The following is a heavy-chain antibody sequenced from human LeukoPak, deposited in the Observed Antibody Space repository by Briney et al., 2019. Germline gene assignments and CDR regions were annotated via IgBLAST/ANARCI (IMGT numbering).Heavy chain of an antibody. Sequence: ASVKVSCKASGYIFTTYFIHWVRQAPGQGLEWMGWINPNNGDTNYVQKFQGRVTMTRDTSTSTVHMELSSLRSDDTAVYYCARMGEQQSFDYWGQGTLVTVSS. CDR1: GYIFTTYF. J-gene: IGHJ4*02. V-gene: IGHV1-2*02. CDR3: ARMGEQQSFDY. D-gene: IGHD3-16*01. CDR2: INPNNGDT.